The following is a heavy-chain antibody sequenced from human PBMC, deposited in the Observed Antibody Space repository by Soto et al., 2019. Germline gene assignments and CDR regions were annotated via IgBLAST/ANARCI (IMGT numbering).Heavy chain of an antibody. J-gene: IGHJ4*02. V-gene: IGHV1-3*01. CDR2: INAGNGNT. CDR1: GYTFTSYP. D-gene: IGHD2-21*02. CDR3: ARSIVVVTALDY. Sequence: ASVKVSYKASGYTFTSYPMHWLRQAPGQRLEWMGWINAGNGNTKYSQKFQGRVTITRATSASTAYMELSSLRSEDTAVYYCARSIVVVTALDYWGQGTLVTVSS.